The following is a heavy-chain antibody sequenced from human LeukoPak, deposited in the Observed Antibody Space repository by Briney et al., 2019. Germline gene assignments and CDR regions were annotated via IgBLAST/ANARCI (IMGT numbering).Heavy chain of an antibody. CDR3: AREGYSNRWFDP. Sequence: GGSLRLSCAASGFTFSSYAMHWVRQAPGKGLEWVAIISYDGTNKYYADSAKGRFTISRDNSKNTLYLQMNSLRAEDTAVYYCAREGYSNRWFDPWGQGTLVTVSS. V-gene: IGHV3-30*01. CDR2: ISYDGTNK. J-gene: IGHJ5*02. D-gene: IGHD1-26*01. CDR1: GFTFSSYA.